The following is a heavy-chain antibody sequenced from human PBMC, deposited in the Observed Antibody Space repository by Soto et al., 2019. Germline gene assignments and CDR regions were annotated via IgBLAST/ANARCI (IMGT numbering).Heavy chain of an antibody. CDR1: GFTFISYW. V-gene: IGHV3-74*01. J-gene: IGHJ6*02. CDR3: ASWERSSGWYFDQYYYYGMDV. CDR2: INSDGSST. Sequence: PWGSLRLSCAASGFTFISYWIHFFRQSPLKGLVWVSRINSDGSSTSYADSVKGRFTISRDNAKNTLYLQMNSLRAEDTAVYYCASWERSSGWYFDQYYYYGMDVWGQGTTVTVSS. D-gene: IGHD6-19*01.